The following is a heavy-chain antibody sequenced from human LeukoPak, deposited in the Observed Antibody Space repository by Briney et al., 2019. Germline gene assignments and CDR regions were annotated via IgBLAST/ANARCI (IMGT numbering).Heavy chain of an antibody. V-gene: IGHV3-33*01. CDR1: GFTFSSYG. J-gene: IGHJ2*01. D-gene: IGHD4-17*01. CDR3: ARTDYGDSHWYFDL. CDR2: IWYDGSNK. Sequence: GRSLRLSCAASGFTFSSYGMHWVRQASGKGLEWVAVIWYDGSNKYYADSVKGRFTISRDNSKNTLYLQMNSLRAEDTAVYYCARTDYGDSHWYFDLWGRGTLVTVSS.